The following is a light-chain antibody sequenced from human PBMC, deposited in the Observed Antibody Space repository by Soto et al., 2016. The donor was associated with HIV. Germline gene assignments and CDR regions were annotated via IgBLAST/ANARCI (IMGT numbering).Light chain of an antibody. CDR3: QQSYNTPRS. J-gene: IGKJ1*01. CDR2: AAS. CDR1: QDIRND. V-gene: IGKV1-6*02. Sequence: AIQMTQSPSSLSASVGDRITITCRASQDIRNDLGWYQQKAGKAPKLLIYAASSLQSGVPPRFSGSGSGTDFTLIISSLQPEDFATYYCQQSYNTPRSFGQGTMVEIK.